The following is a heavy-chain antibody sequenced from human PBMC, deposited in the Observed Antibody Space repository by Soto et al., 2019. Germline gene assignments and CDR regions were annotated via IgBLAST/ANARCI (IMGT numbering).Heavy chain of an antibody. CDR2: ISSSSGSI. CDR3: ARERFSDY. CDR1: GFTFSNYS. D-gene: IGHD3-16*01. Sequence: EVQLVESGGNLVQPGGSPRLSCAASGFTFSNYSMNWVRQTPGKGLEWVSYISSSSGSIYYADSVKGRFTISRDNAKNSLYLQMNSLRAEDTAVYYCARERFSDYWGQGTLVTVSS. J-gene: IGHJ4*02. V-gene: IGHV3-48*01.